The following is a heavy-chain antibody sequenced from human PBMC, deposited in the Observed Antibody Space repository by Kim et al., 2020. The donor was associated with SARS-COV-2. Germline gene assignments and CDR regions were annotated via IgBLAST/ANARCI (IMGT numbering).Heavy chain of an antibody. V-gene: IGHV1-18*01. CDR1: GYTFTSYG. Sequence: ASVKVSCKASGYTFTSYGISWVRQAPGQGLEWMGWISAYNGNTNYAQKLQGRVTMTTDTSTSTAYMELRSLRSDDTAVYYCARDGYSYYSSGYYRVFDYWGQGTLVTVSS. CDR3: ARDGYSYYSSGYYRVFDY. CDR2: ISAYNGNT. D-gene: IGHD3-22*01. J-gene: IGHJ4*02.